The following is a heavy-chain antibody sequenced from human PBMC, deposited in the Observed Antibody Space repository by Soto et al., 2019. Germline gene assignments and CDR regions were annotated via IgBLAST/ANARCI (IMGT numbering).Heavy chain of an antibody. D-gene: IGHD3-3*01. J-gene: IGHJ5*02. V-gene: IGHV1-18*04. CDR3: ARAHYDFWSGYYLQWFDP. Sequence: GESLKISCKGSGYSFTSYWISWVRQMPGKGLEWMGWISAYNGNTNYAQKLQGRVTMTTDTSTSTAYMELRSLRSDDTAVYYCARAHYDFWSGYYLQWFDPWGQGTLVTSPQ. CDR2: ISAYNGNT. CDR1: GYSFTSYW.